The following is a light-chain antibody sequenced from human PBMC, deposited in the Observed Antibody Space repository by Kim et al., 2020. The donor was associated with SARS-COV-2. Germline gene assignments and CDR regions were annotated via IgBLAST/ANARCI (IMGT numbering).Light chain of an antibody. Sequence: SYELTQPPSVSVSPGQTASITCSGDQLGDKYVCWYQKRPGQSPVLVIYQDKNRPSGIPERFSGSNSGNTATLTISGTQAMDEADYYCQAWDTTVVFGGGTQMTVL. CDR1: QLGDKY. J-gene: IGLJ2*01. CDR2: QDK. V-gene: IGLV3-1*01. CDR3: QAWDTTVV.